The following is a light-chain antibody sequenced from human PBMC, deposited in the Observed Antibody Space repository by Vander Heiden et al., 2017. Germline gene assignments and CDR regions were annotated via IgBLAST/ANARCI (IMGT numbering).Light chain of an antibody. CDR2: AAS. CDR3: QSFKTAPYS. CDR1: QGFSNY. J-gene: IGKJ2*03. V-gene: IGKV1-27*01. Sequence: SPSSLSASVGDRVTITCRASQGFSNYVAWYQQKPGKVPKLLIYAASTLQSGVPSRFSGSGSGTDFTLTISSLQPEDVATYYCQSFKTAPYSFGQGTQLEIK.